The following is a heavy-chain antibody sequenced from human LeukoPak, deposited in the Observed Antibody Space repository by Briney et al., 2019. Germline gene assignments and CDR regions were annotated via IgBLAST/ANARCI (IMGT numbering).Heavy chain of an antibody. CDR1: GFMFSSNW. CDR2: IKEDGTET. Sequence: AGGSLRLSCAASGFMFSSNWMSWVRLAPGKGLEWVANIKEDGTETYYVDSVKGRFTISRDNAKNSLYLQMNSLRAEDTAVYFCASRENNYGLGDWGQGTLVTVSS. J-gene: IGHJ1*01. D-gene: IGHD3-10*01. CDR3: ASRENNYGLGD. V-gene: IGHV3-7*03.